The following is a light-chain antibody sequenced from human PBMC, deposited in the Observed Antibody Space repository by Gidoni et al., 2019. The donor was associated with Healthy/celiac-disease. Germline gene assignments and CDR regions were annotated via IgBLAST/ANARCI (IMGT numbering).Light chain of an antibody. J-gene: IGKJ4*01. CDR2: AAS. V-gene: IGKV1-39*01. CDR3: QQSYSTLLT. CDR1: QSSSSY. Sequence: DIQMTQSPSSLSASVGDRVTITCRASQSSSSYLNWYQQKPGKAPKLLIYAASSLQSGVPSRFSGSGSVTDFTLTISSLQPEDFATYYCQQSYSTLLTFGGGTKVEIK.